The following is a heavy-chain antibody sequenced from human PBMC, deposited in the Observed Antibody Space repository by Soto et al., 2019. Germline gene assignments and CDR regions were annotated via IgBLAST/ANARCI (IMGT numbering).Heavy chain of an antibody. CDR2: INPNSGGT. CDR3: ARGDTATVSYYFDY. D-gene: IGHD5-18*01. J-gene: IGHJ4*02. V-gene: IGHV1-2*02. Sequence: ASVKVSCKTSGSTLRDYDIYWVRQAPGQGLEWMGWINPNSGGTNYAQKFQGRVTMTRDTSISTAYMELSSVTAADTAVYYCARGDTATVSYYFDYWGQGTLVTVSS. CDR1: GSTLRDYD.